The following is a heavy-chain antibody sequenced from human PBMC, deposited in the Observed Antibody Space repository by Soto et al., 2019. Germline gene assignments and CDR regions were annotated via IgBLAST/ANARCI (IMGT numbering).Heavy chain of an antibody. J-gene: IGHJ5*02. V-gene: IGHV1-69*12. CDR2: IIPIFGTA. D-gene: IGHD6-13*01. CDR3: ARDFVDSRGNWFDP. CDR1: GGTFSSYA. Sequence: QVQLVQSGAEVKKPGSSVKVSCKASGGTFSSYAISWVRQAPGQGLEWMGGIIPIFGTANYAQKFQGRVTITADESSSTAYMELGSLSAEDTAVDYCARDFVDSRGNWFDPWGQGTLVTVSS.